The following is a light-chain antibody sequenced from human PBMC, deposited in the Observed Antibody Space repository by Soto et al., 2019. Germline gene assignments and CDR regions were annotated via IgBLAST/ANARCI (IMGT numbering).Light chain of an antibody. CDR1: QSVSGSS. CDR3: QQYNNRPPGT. Sequence: EILLSQSPGTLSLSPGERATLSCRASQSVSGSSLAWYQQKPGQAPRLLIYGASTRATGVPARFSGSGSGTEFTLTISSLPSKDFAVYYCQQYNNRPPGTFGQGTKVDIK. J-gene: IGKJ1*01. CDR2: GAS. V-gene: IGKV3-15*01.